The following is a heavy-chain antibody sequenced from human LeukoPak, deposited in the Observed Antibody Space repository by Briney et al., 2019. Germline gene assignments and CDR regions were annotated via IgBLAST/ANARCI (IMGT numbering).Heavy chain of an antibody. CDR1: GGTFSSYA. CDR3: ARWYYDFWSGYHYYYYYYMDV. CDR2: ISAYNGNT. J-gene: IGHJ6*03. D-gene: IGHD3-3*01. Sequence: GASVKVSCKASGGTFSSYAISWVRQAPGQGLEWMGWISAYNGNTNYAQKLQGRVTMTTDTSTSTAYMELRSLRSDDTAVYYCARWYYDFWSGYHYYYYYYMDVWGKGTTVTVSS. V-gene: IGHV1-18*01.